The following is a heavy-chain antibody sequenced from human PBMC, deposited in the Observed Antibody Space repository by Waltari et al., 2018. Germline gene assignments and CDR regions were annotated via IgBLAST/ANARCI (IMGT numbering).Heavy chain of an antibody. CDR2: IKQRGST. Sequence: QVQLQPWGAGLLKPSETLSLTCAVHGGSFSGYYWSWIRLPPGTGMEWTGEIKQRGSTNYNPSHKSRVTISVDTSKNQFSLKLSSVTAADTAVYYCARRVTMVRGVMYRGYMDVWGKGTTVTVSS. V-gene: IGHV4-34*01. CDR1: GGSFSGYY. CDR3: ARRVTMVRGVMYRGYMDV. J-gene: IGHJ6*03. D-gene: IGHD3-10*01.